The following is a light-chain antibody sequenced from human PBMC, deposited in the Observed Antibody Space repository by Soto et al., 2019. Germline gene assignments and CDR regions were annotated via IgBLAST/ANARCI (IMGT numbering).Light chain of an antibody. CDR3: QQYGSSPLPLP. V-gene: IGKV1-27*01. J-gene: IGKJ4*01. CDR2: GAS. CDR1: QGISNN. Sequence: DIQMTQSPSSLSASVGDRVTITCRASQGISNNLAWYQQKPGNVPKLLIYGASTLQSGVPSRFSGSGSGTDFTLTISSLEPEDFAVYYCQQYGSSPLPLPFGGGTKVEIK.